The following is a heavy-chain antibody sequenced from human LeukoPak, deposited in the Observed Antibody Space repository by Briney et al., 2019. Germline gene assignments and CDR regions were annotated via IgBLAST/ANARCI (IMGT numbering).Heavy chain of an antibody. Sequence: GGSLRLSCAASGFTFSSYAMSWVRQAPGKGLEWVSAISGSGGSTYYADSVKGRFTISRDNAKKSLYLQMNSLRADDTAVYYCARDSRRLQVGWFDPWGQGTLVTVSS. CDR1: GFTFSSYA. V-gene: IGHV3-23*01. CDR2: ISGSGGST. J-gene: IGHJ5*02. CDR3: ARDSRRLQVGWFDP. D-gene: IGHD5-24*01.